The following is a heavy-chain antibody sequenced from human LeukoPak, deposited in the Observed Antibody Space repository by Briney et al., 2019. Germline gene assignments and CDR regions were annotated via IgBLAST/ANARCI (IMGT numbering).Heavy chain of an antibody. D-gene: IGHD3-10*01. CDR3: ARVSMVRGVQYYFDF. CDR1: GFTFSSYG. J-gene: IGHJ4*02. V-gene: IGHV3-30*03. CDR2: ISYDGSNK. Sequence: GGSLRLSCAASGFTFSSYGMHWVRQAPGKGLEWVAVISYDGSNKYYADSVKGRFTISRDNAKNSLYLQMNSLRVDDTAVFYCARVSMVRGVQYYFDFWGQGTLVTVSS.